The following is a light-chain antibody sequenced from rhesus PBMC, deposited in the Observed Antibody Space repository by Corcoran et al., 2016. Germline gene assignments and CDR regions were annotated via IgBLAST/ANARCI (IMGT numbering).Light chain of an antibody. Sequence: QSAPTQPPSVSGSPGQSVTISCTGTNSDVGGSNYVSWYRQHPGKVPRLLIYEVTKRPSGVSDLFSGSRSGYTASLTISGLQAEDEADYYCCSYTTSNTDVFGSGTKLTIL. J-gene: IGLJ6*01. V-gene: IGLV2S7*01. CDR3: CSYTTSNTDV. CDR1: NSDVGGSNY. CDR2: EVT.